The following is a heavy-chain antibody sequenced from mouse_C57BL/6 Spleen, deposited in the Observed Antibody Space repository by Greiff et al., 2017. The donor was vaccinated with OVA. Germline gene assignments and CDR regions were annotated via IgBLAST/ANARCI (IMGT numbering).Heavy chain of an antibody. J-gene: IGHJ4*01. V-gene: IGHV2-6-1*01. CDR1: GFSLTSYG. Sequence: QVQLKESGPGLVAPSQSLSITCTVSGFSLTSYGVHWVRQPPGKGLEWLVVIWSDGSTTYNSALKSRLSISKDNSKSQGFLKMNSLQTDDTAMYYCARQDYGSSPYYAMDYWGQGTSVTVSS. D-gene: IGHD1-1*01. CDR3: ARQDYGSSPYYAMDY. CDR2: IWSDGST.